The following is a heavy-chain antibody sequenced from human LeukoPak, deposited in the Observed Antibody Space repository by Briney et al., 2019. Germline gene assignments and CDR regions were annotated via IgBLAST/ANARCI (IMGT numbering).Heavy chain of an antibody. CDR1: GFAFPNAW. D-gene: IGHD3-10*01. CDR2: ISSSSSYI. J-gene: IGHJ6*02. V-gene: IGHV3-21*01. Sequence: GGSLRLSCAASGFAFPNAWVNWVRQAPGKGLEWVSSISSSSSYIYYADSVKGRFTISRDNAKNSLYLQMNSLRAEDTAVYYCARRRGTMVPHGMDVWGQGTTVTVSS. CDR3: ARRRGTMVPHGMDV.